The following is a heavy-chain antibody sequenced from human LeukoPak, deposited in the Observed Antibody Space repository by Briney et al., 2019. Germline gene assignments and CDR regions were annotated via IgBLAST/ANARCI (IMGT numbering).Heavy chain of an antibody. CDR2: ISSSSTNI. V-gene: IGHV3-48*04. D-gene: IGHD1-26*01. CDR1: GFIFSSYN. Sequence: GGSLRLSCAASGFIFSSYNMNWVRQAPGKGLEWVSYISSSSTNIYYADSVKGRFTISRDNAKNSLYLQMNSLGAEDTAVYYCAKDIGNYLYYGMDVWGQGTTVTVSS. CDR3: AKDIGNYLYYGMDV. J-gene: IGHJ6*02.